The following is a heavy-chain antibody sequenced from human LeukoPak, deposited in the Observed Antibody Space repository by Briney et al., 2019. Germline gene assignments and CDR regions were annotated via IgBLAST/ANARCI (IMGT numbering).Heavy chain of an antibody. V-gene: IGHV3-30*18. CDR1: GCTFSSYG. D-gene: IGHD5-18*01. CDR3: AKEGGYSYGPRPKPVDY. Sequence: GRSLRLSCAASGCTFSSYGMHWVRQAPGKGLEWVAVISYDGSNKYYADSVKGRFTISRDNSKNTLYLQMNSLRAEDTAVYYCAKEGGYSYGPRPKPVDYWGQGTLVTVSS. CDR2: ISYDGSNK. J-gene: IGHJ4*02.